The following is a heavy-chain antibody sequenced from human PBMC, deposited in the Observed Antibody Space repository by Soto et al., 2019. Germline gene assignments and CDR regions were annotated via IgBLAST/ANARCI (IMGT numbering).Heavy chain of an antibody. J-gene: IGHJ4*02. D-gene: IGHD2-15*01. V-gene: IGHV1-18*04. Sequence: ASVKVSCKASGYTFTSYGISWVRQAPGQGLEWMGWISAYNGNTNYAQKLQGRVTLTTDTSTSTAYMELRSLRSDDTAVYYCARDSNSLPHCSGGSCYPEYWGQGTVVTVSS. CDR3: ARDSNSLPHCSGGSCYPEY. CDR2: ISAYNGNT. CDR1: GYTFTSYG.